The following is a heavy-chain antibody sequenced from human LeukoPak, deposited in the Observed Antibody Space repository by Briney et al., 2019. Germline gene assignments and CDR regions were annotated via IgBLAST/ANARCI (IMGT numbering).Heavy chain of an antibody. CDR3: AKGPLNYDFWSGAGGMDV. V-gene: IGHV3-30*18. CDR2: ISYDGSNK. Sequence: GGSLRLSCAASGFTFSSYGMHWVRQAPGKGLEWVTIISYDGSNKYYADSVKGRFTISRDDSKNTLYLQMNSLRAEDTAVYYCAKGPLNYDFWSGAGGMDVWGQGTTVTVSS. J-gene: IGHJ6*02. CDR1: GFTFSSYG. D-gene: IGHD3-3*01.